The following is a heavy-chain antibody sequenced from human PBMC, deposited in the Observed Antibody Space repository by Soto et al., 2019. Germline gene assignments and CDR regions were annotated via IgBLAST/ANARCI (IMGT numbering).Heavy chain of an antibody. CDR2: IIPMLGIA. V-gene: IGHV1-69*01. CDR1: GGSFSDYA. Sequence: QVQLVQSGAEVKKPGSSVKVSCQASGGSFSDYAISWVRQAPGQGLEWMGGIIPMLGIADNAQKFQGRVIITADEYTSTVYMELSSLRSEDTAVYYCARDGDYYDSSGFQRDYHYYGMDVWCQGTTVTVAS. CDR3: ARDGDYYDSSGFQRDYHYYGMDV. J-gene: IGHJ6*02. D-gene: IGHD3-22*01.